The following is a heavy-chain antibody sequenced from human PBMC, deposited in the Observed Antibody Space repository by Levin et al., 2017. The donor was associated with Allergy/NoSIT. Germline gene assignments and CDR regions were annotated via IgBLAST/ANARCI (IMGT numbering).Heavy chain of an antibody. CDR2: ISDSGST. CDR3: ARGRYGGNSFPLDY. D-gene: IGHD4-23*01. Sequence: SETLSLTCTVSGGSMRNYYWNWIRQAPGKGLEWIGFISDSGSTNYNPSLRSRVTISVDTSTNQFSLKLTSVTAADTAVFYCARGRYGGNSFPLDYWGPGMLVTVSS. V-gene: IGHV4-59*12. J-gene: IGHJ4*02. CDR1: GGSMRNYY.